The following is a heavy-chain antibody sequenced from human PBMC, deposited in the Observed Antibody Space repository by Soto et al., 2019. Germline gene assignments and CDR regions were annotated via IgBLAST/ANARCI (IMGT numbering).Heavy chain of an antibody. CDR2: IYYSGST. J-gene: IGHJ4*02. CDR3: ARHRYYDFWSGYYTEFDY. V-gene: IGHV4-59*08. CDR1: GGSISSYY. Sequence: PSETLSLTCTVSGGSISSYYWSWIRQPPGKGLEWIGYIYYSGSTNYNPSLKSRVTISVDTSKNQFSLKLSSVTAADTAVYYCARHRYYDFWSGYYTEFDYWGQGTLVTVSS. D-gene: IGHD3-3*01.